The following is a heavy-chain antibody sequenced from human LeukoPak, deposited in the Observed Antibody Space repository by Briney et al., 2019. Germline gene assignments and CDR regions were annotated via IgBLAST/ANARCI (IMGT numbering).Heavy chain of an antibody. CDR1: GASVSTNSAT. D-gene: IGHD7-27*01. CDR2: TYYRSKWYN. V-gene: IGHV6-1*01. J-gene: IGHJ3*02. Sequence: SQTLSLTCAISGASVSTNSATWNWIRQSPSRGLEWLGRTYYRSKWYNDYAVSVKSRITINPDTSKNQFSLQLNSVTPEDTAVYYCARDQGLGRYAFDIWGQGTMVTVSS. CDR3: ARDQGLGRYAFDI.